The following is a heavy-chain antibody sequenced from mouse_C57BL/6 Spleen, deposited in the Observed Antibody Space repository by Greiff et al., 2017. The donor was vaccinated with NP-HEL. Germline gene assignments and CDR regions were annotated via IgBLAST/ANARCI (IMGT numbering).Heavy chain of an antibody. CDR3: ARSTIYYGSSYWYCGV. J-gene: IGHJ1*03. D-gene: IGHD1-1*01. V-gene: IGHV1-64*01. CDR2: IHTNSGST. Sequence: PGQGLEWIGLIHTNSGSTNYNEKFKSKATLTVDKSSSTAYMQLSSLTSEDSAVYFCARSTIYYGSSYWYCGVGGTGTTVTVSS.